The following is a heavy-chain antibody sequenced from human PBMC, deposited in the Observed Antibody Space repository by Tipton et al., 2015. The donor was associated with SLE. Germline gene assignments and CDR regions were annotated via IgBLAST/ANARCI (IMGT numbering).Heavy chain of an antibody. CDR3: ARDPSYYGSGSYYRDAFDI. V-gene: IGHV1-69*18. J-gene: IGHJ3*02. Sequence: QVQLVQSGAEVKKPGSSVKVSCKASGGTFSSYAISWVRQAPGQGLEWMGRIIPIFGTANYAQKFQGRVTITADESTSTAYMELRSLRSDDTAVYYCARDPSYYGSGSYYRDAFDIWGQGTMVTVSS. CDR1: GGTFSSYA. CDR2: IIPIFGTA. D-gene: IGHD3-10*01.